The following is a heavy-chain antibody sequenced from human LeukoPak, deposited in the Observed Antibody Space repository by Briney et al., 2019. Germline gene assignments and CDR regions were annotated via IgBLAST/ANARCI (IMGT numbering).Heavy chain of an antibody. CDR2: IYYSGST. CDR1: GGSISSYY. D-gene: IGHD6-19*01. CDR3: ARVRGYSSGWYGYYFDY. J-gene: IGHJ4*02. V-gene: IGHV4-59*01. Sequence: SETLSLNCTVSGGSISSYYWSWIRQPPGKGLEWIGYIYYSGSTNYNPSLKSRVTISVDTSKNQFSLKLSSVTAADTAVYYCARVRGYSSGWYGYYFDYWGQGTLVTVSS.